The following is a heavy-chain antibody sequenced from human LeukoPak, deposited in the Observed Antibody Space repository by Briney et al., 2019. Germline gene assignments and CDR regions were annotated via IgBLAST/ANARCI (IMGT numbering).Heavy chain of an antibody. CDR2: ISWDGGST. D-gene: IGHD3-10*01. Sequence: GGSLRLSCAASGFTFDDYTVHWVRQAPGKGLEWVSLISWDGGSTYYADSVKGRFTISRDNSKNSLYLQMNSLRTEDTALYYCAKDTVGSGTQAFDYWGQGTLVTVSS. J-gene: IGHJ4*02. V-gene: IGHV3-43*01. CDR1: GFTFDDYT. CDR3: AKDTVGSGTQAFDY.